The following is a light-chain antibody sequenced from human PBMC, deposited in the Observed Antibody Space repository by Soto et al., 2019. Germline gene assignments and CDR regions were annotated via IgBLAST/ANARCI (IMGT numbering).Light chain of an antibody. V-gene: IGLV2-14*01. CDR1: SSDVGGYNY. Sequence: QSALTQPASVSGSPGQSITISCTGTSSDVGGYNYVSWYQQQPGKAPKLMIYDVSNRPSGVSNRFSGSKSGNTASLTISGLQADDEADYYCSSYTSSSTLDVFGTGTKLTVL. J-gene: IGLJ1*01. CDR2: DVS. CDR3: SSYTSSSTLDV.